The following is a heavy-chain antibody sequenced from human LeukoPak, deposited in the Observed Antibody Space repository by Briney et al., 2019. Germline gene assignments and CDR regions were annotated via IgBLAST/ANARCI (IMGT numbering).Heavy chain of an antibody. CDR1: GDSISSDYY. J-gene: IGHJ4*02. CDR3: ARDPGIGVVVAAPDY. Sequence: SETLSLTCTVSGDSISSDYYWGWIRQPPGKGREWIGSIFHSGSTYYNPSLKSRVTISVDTSKNQFSLKLSSVTAADTAVYYCARDPGIGVVVAAPDYWGQGTLVTVSS. V-gene: IGHV4-38-2*02. CDR2: IFHSGST. D-gene: IGHD2-15*01.